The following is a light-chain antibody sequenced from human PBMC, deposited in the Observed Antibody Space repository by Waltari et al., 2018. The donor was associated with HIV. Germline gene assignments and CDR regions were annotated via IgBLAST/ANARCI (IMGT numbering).Light chain of an antibody. J-gene: IGKJ1*01. CDR2: GAS. CDR1: QNVITN. CDR3: QQYNKWPRT. Sequence: EIVMTQSPGTLSVSPGERVTLSCRASQNVITNLAWYQQKPGQAPRLLIYGASTRATCIPPGFSCGGSGTDFTLTIGSLQSEDFTFYYCQQYNKWPRTFGQGTKVEVK. V-gene: IGKV3-15*01.